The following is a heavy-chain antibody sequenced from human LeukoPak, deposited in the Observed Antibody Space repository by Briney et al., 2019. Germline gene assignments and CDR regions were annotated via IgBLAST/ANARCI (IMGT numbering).Heavy chain of an antibody. CDR3: ARHHSGTMVRGVIDY. D-gene: IGHD3-10*01. V-gene: IGHV4-34*01. CDR2: INHSGST. Sequence: SETLSLTCAVYGGSFSGYYWSWIRQPPGKGLEWIGEINHSGSTNYNPSLKSRVTISVDTSKNQFSLKLSSVTAADTAVYYCARHHSGTMVRGVIDYWGQGTLVTVSS. J-gene: IGHJ4*02. CDR1: GGSFSGYY.